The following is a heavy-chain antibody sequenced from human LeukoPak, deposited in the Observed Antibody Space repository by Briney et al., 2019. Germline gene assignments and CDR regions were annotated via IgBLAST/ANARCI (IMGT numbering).Heavy chain of an antibody. D-gene: IGHD3-16*01. CDR1: GYTFTGYY. Sequence: GASVKVSCKASGYTFTGYYMHWVRQAPGQGLEWMGRINPNSGGTNYAQKFQGRVTMTTDTSTSTAYMELRSLRSDDTAVYYCARETYYHYYFNYWGQGTLVTVSS. CDR3: ARETYYHYYFNY. J-gene: IGHJ4*02. CDR2: INPNSGGT. V-gene: IGHV1-2*06.